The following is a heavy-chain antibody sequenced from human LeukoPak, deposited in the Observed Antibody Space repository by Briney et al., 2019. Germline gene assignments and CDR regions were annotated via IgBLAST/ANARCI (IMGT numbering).Heavy chain of an antibody. V-gene: IGHV4-31*03. CDR3: AGVGSGWYEFDY. CDR2: IYYSGST. D-gene: IGHD6-19*01. CDR1: GGSISSGGYY. Sequence: SETLSLTCTVSGGSISSGGYYWSWIRQHPGKGLEWVGYIYYSGSTYYNPSLKSRVTISVDTSKNQFSLKLSSVTAADTAVYYCAGVGSGWYEFDYWGQGTLVTVSS. J-gene: IGHJ4*02.